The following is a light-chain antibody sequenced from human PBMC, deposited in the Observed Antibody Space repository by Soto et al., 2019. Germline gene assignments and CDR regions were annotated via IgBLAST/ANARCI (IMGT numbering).Light chain of an antibody. CDR1: SSNIGSYY. Sequence: QSVLTQPPSASGTPGQRVTISCSGSSSNIGSYYVYWYQHLPGTAPRLLIHSNNRRPSGVPDRFSGSKSGTSASLAISGLRSEDEAVYYCAAWDDNLSGPVLGNGTKVTVL. CDR3: AAWDDNLSGPV. V-gene: IGLV1-47*02. J-gene: IGLJ1*01. CDR2: SNN.